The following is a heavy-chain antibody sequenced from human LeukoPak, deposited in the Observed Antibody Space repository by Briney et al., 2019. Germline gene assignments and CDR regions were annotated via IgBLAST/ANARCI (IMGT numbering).Heavy chain of an antibody. CDR3: ARGGGSYGLEYYFDY. D-gene: IGHD5-18*01. J-gene: IGHJ4*02. Sequence: PGGSLRLSCAAPGFTFSSYGMHWVRQAPGKGLEWVAVIWYDGSNKYYADSVKGRFTISRDNSKNTLYLQMNSLRAEDTAVYYCARGGGSYGLEYYFDYWGQGTLVTVSS. CDR1: GFTFSSYG. CDR2: IWYDGSNK. V-gene: IGHV3-33*01.